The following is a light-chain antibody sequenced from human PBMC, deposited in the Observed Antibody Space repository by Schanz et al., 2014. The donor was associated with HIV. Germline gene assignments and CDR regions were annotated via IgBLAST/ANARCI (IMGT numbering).Light chain of an antibody. Sequence: VLTQPPSVSVAPGKTATITCVGNNVGIKSVHWYQQRPGQAPVMVISYDTDRPAGIPERFSGSNSGHTATLTISSVEAGDEADYYCQVWDSILDVVFGGGTKLTVL. J-gene: IGLJ2*01. CDR2: YDT. V-gene: IGLV3-21*04. CDR3: QVWDSILDVV. CDR1: NVGIKS.